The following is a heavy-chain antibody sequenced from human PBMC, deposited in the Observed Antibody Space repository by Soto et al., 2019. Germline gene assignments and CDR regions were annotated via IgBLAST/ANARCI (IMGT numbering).Heavy chain of an antibody. D-gene: IGHD3-10*01. Sequence: EVQLVESGGGLVQPGGSLRLSCAASGFTLSNYWMTWVRQAPGKGLEWVANLNYDGSEKNYVDSVKGRFTISRDNTRNSLALQMNTLRVEDTAVYYCLSAGSAVSWGQGTLVTVSS. CDR1: GFTLSNYW. CDR3: LSAGSAVS. V-gene: IGHV3-7*05. CDR2: LNYDGSEK. J-gene: IGHJ4*02.